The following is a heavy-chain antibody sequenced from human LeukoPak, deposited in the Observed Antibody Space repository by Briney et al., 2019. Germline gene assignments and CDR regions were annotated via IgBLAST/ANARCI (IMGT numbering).Heavy chain of an antibody. D-gene: IGHD3-10*01. CDR2: IIPIFGTA. Sequence: SVNVSCKASGGTFSSYAISWVRQAPGQGLEWMGGIIPIFGTANYAQKFQGRVTITADESTSTAYMELSSLRSEDTAVYYCAGTFLYGSGSYGTFDYWGQGTLVTVSS. CDR1: GGTFSSYA. CDR3: AGTFLYGSGSYGTFDY. J-gene: IGHJ4*02. V-gene: IGHV1-69*13.